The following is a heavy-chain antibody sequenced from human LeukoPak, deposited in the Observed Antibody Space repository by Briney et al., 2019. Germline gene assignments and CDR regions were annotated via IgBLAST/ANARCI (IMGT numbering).Heavy chain of an antibody. CDR3: ARESNYDFWSGYYTGWFDP. CDR1: GGSISSSSYY. V-gene: IGHV4-39*07. Sequence: PSETLSLTCTVSGGSISSSSYYWGWIRQPPGKGLEWIGSIYYSGSTYYNPSLKSRVTISVDTSKNQFSLKLSSVTAADTAVYYCARESNYDFWSGYYTGWFDPWGQGTLVTVSS. D-gene: IGHD3-3*01. CDR2: IYYSGST. J-gene: IGHJ5*02.